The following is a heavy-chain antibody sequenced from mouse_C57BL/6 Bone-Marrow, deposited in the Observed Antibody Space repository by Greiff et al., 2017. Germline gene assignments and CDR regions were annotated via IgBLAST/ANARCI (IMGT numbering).Heavy chain of an antibody. V-gene: IGHV1-78*01. CDR2: IYPGDGST. CDR1: GYTFTDHT. D-gene: IGHD1-1*01. Sequence: QVQLQQSDAELVKPGASVKISCTASGYTFTDHTIHWVKQRPEQGLEWIGYIYPGDGSTKYNEKFKGKATLTADKSSSTAYMQLNSLTSEGSAVYFCARKSTVVAPWAMDDWGQGTSVTVSS. CDR3: ARKSTVVAPWAMDD. J-gene: IGHJ4*01.